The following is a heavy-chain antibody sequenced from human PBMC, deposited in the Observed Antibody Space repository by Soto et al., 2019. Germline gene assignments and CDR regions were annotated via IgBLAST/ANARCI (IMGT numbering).Heavy chain of an antibody. CDR2: TYYRSKWYN. D-gene: IGHD2-15*01. CDR1: GDSFSSNGVA. Sequence: QTLSLTCAISGDSFSSNGVAWNWIRQSPSRGLEWLGRTYYRSKWYNDYAVSVKSRITVNPDTSKNQFSLQLSSVTPEDTAVYYCVRGKYSGFDVWGQGTMVTVSS. J-gene: IGHJ3*01. V-gene: IGHV6-1*01. CDR3: VRGKYSGFDV.